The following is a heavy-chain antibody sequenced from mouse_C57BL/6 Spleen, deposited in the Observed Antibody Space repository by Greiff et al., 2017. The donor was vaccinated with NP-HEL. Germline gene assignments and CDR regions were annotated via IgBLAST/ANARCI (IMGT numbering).Heavy chain of an antibody. D-gene: IGHD1-1*01. CDR2: INPNYGTT. CDR1: GYSFTDYN. CDR3: ARKGGSSPHYYAMDY. Sequence: EVKLMESGPELVKPGASVKISCKASGYSFTDYNMNWVKQSNGKSLEWIGVINPNYGTTSYNQKFKGKATLTVDQSSSTAYMQLNSLTSEDSAVYYCARKGGSSPHYYAMDYWGQGTSVTVSS. J-gene: IGHJ4*01. V-gene: IGHV1-39*01.